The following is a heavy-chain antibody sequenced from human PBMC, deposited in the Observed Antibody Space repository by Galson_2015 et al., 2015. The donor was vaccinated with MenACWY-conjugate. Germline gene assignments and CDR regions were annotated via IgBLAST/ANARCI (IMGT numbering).Heavy chain of an antibody. Sequence: SLRLSCAASGFTFSSYGMHWVRQAPGKGLEWVVVISYDGSNKYYADSVKGRFTISRDNSKNTLYLQMNSLRAEDTAVYYCAKDFASNGYCSSTSCYYHGMDVWGQGTTVTVSS. D-gene: IGHD2-2*01. CDR3: AKDFASNGYCSSTSCYYHGMDV. CDR2: ISYDGSNK. V-gene: IGHV3-30*18. J-gene: IGHJ6*02. CDR1: GFTFSSYG.